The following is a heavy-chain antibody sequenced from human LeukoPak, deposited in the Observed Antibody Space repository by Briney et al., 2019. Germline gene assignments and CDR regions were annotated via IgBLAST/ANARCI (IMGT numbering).Heavy chain of an antibody. V-gene: IGHV3-9*01. CDR2: ISWNSGSI. D-gene: IGHD2-2*01. J-gene: IGHJ6*02. CDR1: GFTFDDYA. Sequence: PGRSLRLSCAASGFTFDDYAMHWVRQAPGKGLEWVSGISWNSGSIGYADSVKGRFTISRDNAKNSLYLQMNSLRAEDTAVYYCAKDTRYCSSTSCPSYYYYYGMDVWGQGTTVTVSS. CDR3: AKDTRYCSSTSCPSYYYYYGMDV.